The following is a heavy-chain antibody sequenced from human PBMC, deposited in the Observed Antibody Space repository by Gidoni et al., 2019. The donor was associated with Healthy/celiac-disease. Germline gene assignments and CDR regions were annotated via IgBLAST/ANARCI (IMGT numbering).Heavy chain of an antibody. V-gene: IGHV3-21*01. D-gene: IGHD1-26*01. CDR1: GFTFSSHS. J-gene: IGHJ4*02. CDR3: ARDSSGSYYNPLPTDY. CDR2: ISSSSSDI. Sequence: EVQLVESGGGLVKPGGPLRLSCAASGFTFSSHSMNWVRQAPGKGLAWVSSISSSSSDIYYADSVKGRFTTSRDNAKNSLYLQMNSLRAEDTAVYYCARDSSGSYYNPLPTDYWGQGTLVTVSS.